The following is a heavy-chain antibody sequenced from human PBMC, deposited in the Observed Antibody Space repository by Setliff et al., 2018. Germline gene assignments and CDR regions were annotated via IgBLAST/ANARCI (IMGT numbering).Heavy chain of an antibody. J-gene: IGHJ6*03. D-gene: IGHD3-3*01. CDR1: DDSISSRHYY. CDR3: ARMSGFQYMDV. Sequence: KASETLSLTCTVSDDSISSRHYYWSWIRQPAGKGLAWLGQIYTSWSSNYNPSLKGRATLSIDASKMQFSLKLTSVTAADTAVYYCARMSGFQYMDVWGKGTTVTVS. V-gene: IGHV4-61*09. CDR2: IYTSWSS.